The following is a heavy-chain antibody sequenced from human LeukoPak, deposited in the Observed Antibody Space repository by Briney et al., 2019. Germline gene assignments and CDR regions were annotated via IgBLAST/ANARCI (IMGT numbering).Heavy chain of an antibody. D-gene: IGHD3-10*01. J-gene: IGHJ4*02. Sequence: GGSLRLSCAASGFTFSSYAMTWVRQAPGKGLEWVSTIVRSGGGTYYADSVKGRFTISRDNSKNTLYLQMNSLRAEGTAVYYCAKDAVAPGSSGDFFDYWGPGTLVTVSS. CDR1: GFTFSSYA. CDR2: IVRSGGGT. CDR3: AKDAVAPGSSGDFFDY. V-gene: IGHV3-23*01.